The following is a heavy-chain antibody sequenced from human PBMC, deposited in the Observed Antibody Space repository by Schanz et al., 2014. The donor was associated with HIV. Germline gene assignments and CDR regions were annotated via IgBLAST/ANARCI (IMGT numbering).Heavy chain of an antibody. V-gene: IGHV4-34*02. CDR1: GSFGGTW. Sequence: QVQLQQWGAGLLKPSETLSHTCAVYGSFGGTWWNWLRQPPGKGLEWIGDINHNGDPRYNASLKSRVTISLASPRRQFSLKLKSVTAADTAVYYCARAPSDFWMAYFDYWGQGTLVTVSS. D-gene: IGHD3-3*01. CDR2: INHNGDP. CDR3: ARAPSDFWMAYFDY. J-gene: IGHJ4*02.